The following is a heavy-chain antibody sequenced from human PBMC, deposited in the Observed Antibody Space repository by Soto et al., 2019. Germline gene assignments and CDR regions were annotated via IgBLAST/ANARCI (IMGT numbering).Heavy chain of an antibody. CDR3: ARGSGYYYGMDV. Sequence: PSETLSLTCTVSGGSISSGDYYWSWIRQPPGKGLEWIGYIYYSGSTYYNPSLKSRVTISVDTSKNQFSLKLSSVTAADTAVYYCARGSGYYYGMDVWGQGATVTV. CDR1: GGSISSGDYY. J-gene: IGHJ6*02. D-gene: IGHD3-10*01. V-gene: IGHV4-30-4*01. CDR2: IYYSGST.